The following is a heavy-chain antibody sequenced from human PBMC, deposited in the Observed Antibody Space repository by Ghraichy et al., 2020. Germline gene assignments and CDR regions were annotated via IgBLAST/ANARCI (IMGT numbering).Heavy chain of an antibody. Sequence: SQTLPLTCAVYGGSFSGYYWSWIRQPPGKGLEWIGEINHSGSTNYNPSLKSRVTISVDTSKNQFSLKLSSVTAADTAVYYCARGLRRPYYYGSGSYSKYFDYWGQGTLVTVSS. CDR3: ARGLRRPYYYGSGSYSKYFDY. CDR1: GGSFSGYY. D-gene: IGHD3-10*01. V-gene: IGHV4-34*01. J-gene: IGHJ4*02. CDR2: INHSGST.